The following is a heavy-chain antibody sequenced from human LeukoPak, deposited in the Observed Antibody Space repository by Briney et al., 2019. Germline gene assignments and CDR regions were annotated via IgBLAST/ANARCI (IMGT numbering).Heavy chain of an antibody. Sequence: SETLSLTCAVYGGSFSGYYWSWIRQPPGKGLEWIGEINHSGSTNYNPSLKSRVTISVDTSKNQFSLKLSSVTAADTAVYYCARGGVRITMIVVPQARRNWFDPWGQGTLVTVSS. V-gene: IGHV4-34*01. CDR2: INHSGST. J-gene: IGHJ5*02. D-gene: IGHD3-22*01. CDR1: GGSFSGYY. CDR3: ARGGVRITMIVVPQARRNWFDP.